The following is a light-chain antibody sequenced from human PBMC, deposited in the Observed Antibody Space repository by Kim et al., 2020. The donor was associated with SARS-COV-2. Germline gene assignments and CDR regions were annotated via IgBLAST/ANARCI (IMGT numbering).Light chain of an antibody. CDR2: SSN. CDR3: AAWDDSLNGV. Sequence: PGQRVTISCSGSSSNIGSNAVNWYQQLPGTAPKLLIYSSNQRPSGVPDRFSGSKSGTSASLAISGLQSEDEADYYCAAWDDSLNGVFGGGTQLTVL. V-gene: IGLV1-44*01. CDR1: SSNIGSNA. J-gene: IGLJ3*02.